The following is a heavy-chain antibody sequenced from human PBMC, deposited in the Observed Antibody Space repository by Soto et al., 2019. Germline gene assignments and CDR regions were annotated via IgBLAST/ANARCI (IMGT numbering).Heavy chain of an antibody. CDR3: SHRDTALETGGEFYY. D-gene: IGHD3-16*01. CDR2: IYWDDDK. CDR1: GFSLSTTAVG. Sequence: QITLKESGPTLVKPTQTLTLTCTFSGFSLSTTAVGVGWIRQPPGKALEWLAFIYWDDDKRYSPSLKGRLTVTQETSKKQVGLTKTDMDPVDPAKYYCSHRDTALETGGEFYYWGQGTLVTVSS. V-gene: IGHV2-5*02. J-gene: IGHJ4*02.